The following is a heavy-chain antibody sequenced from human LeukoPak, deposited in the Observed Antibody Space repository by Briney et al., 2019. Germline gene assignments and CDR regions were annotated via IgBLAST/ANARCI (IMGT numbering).Heavy chain of an antibody. Sequence: GGSLRLSCAASGFTFSSYGMHWVRQAPGKGLEWVALIRYDGSNKYYADSVKGRFTISRDNSKNTLYLHMNSLRAEDTAVYYCASALNCSGGSCRLGSVDWGQGTLVTVSS. CDR2: IRYDGSNK. V-gene: IGHV3-30*02. J-gene: IGHJ4*02. CDR3: ASALNCSGGSCRLGSVD. CDR1: GFTFSSYG. D-gene: IGHD2-15*01.